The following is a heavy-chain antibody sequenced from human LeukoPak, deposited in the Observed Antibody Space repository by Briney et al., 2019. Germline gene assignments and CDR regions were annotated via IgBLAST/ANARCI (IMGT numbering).Heavy chain of an antibody. CDR1: GGSISSSSYY. D-gene: IGHD6-19*01. CDR3: ARHSSGWSERFDY. Sequence: PSETLSLTCTVSGGSISSSSYYWGWIRQPQGKGLEWIGSIYYSGSTYYNPSLKSRVTISVDTSKNQFSLKLSSVTAADTAVYYCARHSSGWSERFDYWGQGTLVTVSS. V-gene: IGHV4-39*01. J-gene: IGHJ4*02. CDR2: IYYSGST.